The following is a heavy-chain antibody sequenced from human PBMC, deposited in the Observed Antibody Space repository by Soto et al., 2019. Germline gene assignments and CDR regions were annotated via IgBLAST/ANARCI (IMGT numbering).Heavy chain of an antibody. J-gene: IGHJ6*02. CDR2: IIPIFGTA. CDR1: GGTFSSYA. Sequence: SVKVSCKASGGTFSSYAISWVRQAPGQGLEWMGGIIPIFGTANYAQKFQGRVTITADESTSTAYMELSSLRSEDTAVYYCARDNSIAVADYPYYYYYGMDVWGQGTTVTVSS. CDR3: ARDNSIAVADYPYYYYYGMDV. D-gene: IGHD6-19*01. V-gene: IGHV1-69*13.